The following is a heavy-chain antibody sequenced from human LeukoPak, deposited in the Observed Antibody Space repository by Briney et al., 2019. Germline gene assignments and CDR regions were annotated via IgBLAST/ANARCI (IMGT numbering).Heavy chain of an antibody. CDR3: AKAVVYGYYDFWSGYPYFDY. CDR2: ISGSGGST. CDR1: GFTFSSYA. D-gene: IGHD3-3*01. J-gene: IGHJ4*02. Sequence: GGSLRLSCAASGFTFSSYAMSWVRQAPGKGLERVSAISGSGGSTYYADSVKGRFTISRDNSKNTLYLQMNSLRAEDTAVYYCAKAVVYGYYDFWSGYPYFDYWGQGTLVTVSS. V-gene: IGHV3-23*01.